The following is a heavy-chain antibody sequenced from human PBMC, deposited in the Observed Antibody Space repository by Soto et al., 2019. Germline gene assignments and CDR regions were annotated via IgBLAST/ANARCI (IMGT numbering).Heavy chain of an antibody. CDR3: ARHSYYDISGYDAFDI. CDR1: GYSFTSYW. J-gene: IGHJ3*02. D-gene: IGHD3-22*01. CDR2: IYPGDSDT. Sequence: PGESLKISCKGSGYSFTSYWIGWVRQMPGKGLEWMGIIYPGDSDTRYSPSFQDQVTISADKSISTAYLQWSSLKASDTAMYYCARHSYYDISGYDAFDIWGQGTMASVS. V-gene: IGHV5-51*01.